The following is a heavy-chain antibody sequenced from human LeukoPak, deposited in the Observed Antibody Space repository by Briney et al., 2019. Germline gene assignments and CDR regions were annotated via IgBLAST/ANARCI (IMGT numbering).Heavy chain of an antibody. CDR3: AKDQVVVVPAAISGELYYYYYGMDV. D-gene: IGHD2-2*02. Sequence: GRSLRLSCAASGFTFSGYVMHWVRQAPGKGLEWVAAISKDGKNKYYGDSVKGRFTISRDNSKNTLYLQMNSLRAEDTAVYYCAKDQVVVVPAAISGELYYYYYGMDVWGQGTTVTVSS. J-gene: IGHJ6*02. V-gene: IGHV3-30*04. CDR2: ISKDGKNK. CDR1: GFTFSGYV.